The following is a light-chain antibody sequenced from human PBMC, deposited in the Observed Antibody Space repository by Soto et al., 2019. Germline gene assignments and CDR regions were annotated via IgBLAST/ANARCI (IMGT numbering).Light chain of an antibody. CDR2: GAS. Sequence: VLTQSPATLSLSPGERATLSCRASENVRTFVDWYQQKPGQAPRLLIYGASNRAPDIPARFSGSGSGTDFTLTISHLEPEDFAVYYCQQHSHWPPWTFGQGTRVEIQ. V-gene: IGKV3-11*01. CDR1: ENVRTF. J-gene: IGKJ1*01. CDR3: QQHSHWPPWT.